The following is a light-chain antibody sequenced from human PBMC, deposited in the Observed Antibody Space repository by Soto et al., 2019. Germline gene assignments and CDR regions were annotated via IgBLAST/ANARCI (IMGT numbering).Light chain of an antibody. CDR1: SSDVGGYNY. J-gene: IGLJ2*01. CDR2: DVS. Sequence: QSALTQPASVSGSPGQSITISCTGTSSDVGGYNYVSWYQQHPGKAPQLMIYDVSTRPSGVSNRFFGSKSGNTASLTISGLQVEDEADYYCSSYSGSSTLVFGGGTKVTVL. CDR3: SSYSGSSTLV. V-gene: IGLV2-14*01.